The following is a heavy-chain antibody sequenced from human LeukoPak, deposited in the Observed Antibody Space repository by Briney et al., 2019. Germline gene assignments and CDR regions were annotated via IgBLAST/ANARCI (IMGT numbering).Heavy chain of an antibody. J-gene: IGHJ4*02. CDR2: INDNGGTST. D-gene: IGHD4-17*01. V-gene: IGHV3-23*01. CDR3: ARSISYADYGEWGY. Sequence: GGSLRLSCAASGFTFSTYGLGWVRQAPGKGLEWVSSINDNGGTSTWYAESVKGRFTISRDNSKNTLYVQMNSLRAEDTAVYYCARSISYADYGEWGYWGQGTLVTVSS. CDR1: GFTFSTYG.